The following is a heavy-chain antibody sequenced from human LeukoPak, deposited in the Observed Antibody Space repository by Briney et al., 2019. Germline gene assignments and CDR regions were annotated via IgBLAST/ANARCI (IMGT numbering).Heavy chain of an antibody. CDR3: ARLRDYGDYYDAFDI. D-gene: IGHD4-17*01. Sequence: ASVKVSCKASGYTFTGYGISWVRQAPGQGLEWMGWISAYNGNTNYAQKLQGRVTMTTDTSTSTAYMELRSLRSDDTAVYYCARLRDYGDYYDAFDIWGQGTMVTVSS. V-gene: IGHV1-18*01. CDR1: GYTFTGYG. J-gene: IGHJ3*02. CDR2: ISAYNGNT.